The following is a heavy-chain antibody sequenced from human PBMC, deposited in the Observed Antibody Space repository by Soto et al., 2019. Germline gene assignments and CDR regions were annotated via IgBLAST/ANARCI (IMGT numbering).Heavy chain of an antibody. V-gene: IGHV3-30*18. D-gene: IGHD3-22*01. CDR1: GFTFSSYG. J-gene: IGHJ4*02. Sequence: PGGSLSLSCAASGFTFSSYGMHWVRQAPGKGLEWVAVISYDGSNKYYADSVKGRFTISRDNSKNTLYLQMNSLRAEDTAVYYCAKSGGSRYYYDSSGYPGYWGQGTLVTVSS. CDR3: AKSGGSRYYYDSSGYPGY. CDR2: ISYDGSNK.